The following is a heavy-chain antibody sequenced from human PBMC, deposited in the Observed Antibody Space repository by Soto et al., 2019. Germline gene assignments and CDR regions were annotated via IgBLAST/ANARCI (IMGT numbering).Heavy chain of an antibody. CDR2: ISAYNGNT. Sequence: QVQLVQSGAEVKKPGASVKVSCKASGYTFTSYGISWVRQAPGQGLEWMGWISAYNGNTNYAQKLQGRVTMTTDKXXXXXXXXXXXXXXXXXXXXXXXXXXXXXXTGYYYGMDVWGQGTTVTVSS. CDR1: GYTFTSYG. V-gene: IGHV1-18*01. J-gene: IGHJ6*02. CDR3: XXXXXXXXTGYYYGMDV.